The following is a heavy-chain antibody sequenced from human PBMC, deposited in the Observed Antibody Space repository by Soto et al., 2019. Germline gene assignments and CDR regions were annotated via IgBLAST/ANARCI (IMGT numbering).Heavy chain of an antibody. V-gene: IGHV3-23*01. D-gene: IGHD3-3*01. CDR3: AKSIDFWSGYYTGMDV. CDR1: GFTFSSYA. CDR2: ISGSGGST. J-gene: IGHJ6*02. Sequence: WGSLRLSCAASGFTFSSYAMSWVRQAPGKGLEWVSAISGSGGSTYYADSVKGRFTISRDNSKNTLYLQMNSLGAEDTAVYYCAKSIDFWSGYYTGMDVWGQGTTVTVSS.